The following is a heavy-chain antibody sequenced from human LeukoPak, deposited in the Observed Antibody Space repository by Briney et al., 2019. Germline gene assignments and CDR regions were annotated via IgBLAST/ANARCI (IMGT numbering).Heavy chain of an antibody. Sequence: GGSLRLSCAASGLTVSSNYMSWVRQAPGKGLEWVSVIYSGGSTYYADSVKGRSTISRDNSKNTLYLQMNSLRAEDTAVYYCARGTYYDILTGYGPFDYWGQGTLVTVSS. J-gene: IGHJ4*02. CDR2: IYSGGST. D-gene: IGHD3-9*01. CDR3: ARGTYYDILTGYGPFDY. CDR1: GLTVSSNY. V-gene: IGHV3-66*01.